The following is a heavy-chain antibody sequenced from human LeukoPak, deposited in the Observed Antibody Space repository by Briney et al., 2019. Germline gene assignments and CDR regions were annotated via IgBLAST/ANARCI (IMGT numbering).Heavy chain of an antibody. CDR3: ASLVGGYYPPVEAFDV. J-gene: IGHJ3*01. Sequence: PGGSLRLSCAASGFSFRSCWMHWVRQAPGKELVWVSRINGDGSTTNYADSVRDRFTISRDNAKNTLYLQMNSLRADDSAVYFCASLVGGYYPPVEAFDVWGQGTTVTVSS. CDR2: INGDGSTT. D-gene: IGHD3-3*01. V-gene: IGHV3-74*01. CDR1: GFSFRSCW.